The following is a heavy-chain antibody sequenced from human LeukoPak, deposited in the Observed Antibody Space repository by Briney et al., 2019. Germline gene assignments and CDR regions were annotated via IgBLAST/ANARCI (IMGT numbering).Heavy chain of an antibody. CDR3: ARDSGSYLYFDY. J-gene: IGHJ4*02. CDR1: GGTFSSYA. D-gene: IGHD1-26*01. Sequence: SVKVSCKASGGTFSSYAISWVRQAPGQGLEWMGGIIPIFGTANYAQKFQGRVTITTDESTSTAYMELSSLRSEDTAVYYCARDSGSYLYFDYWGQGSLVTVSS. CDR2: IIPIFGTA. V-gene: IGHV1-69*05.